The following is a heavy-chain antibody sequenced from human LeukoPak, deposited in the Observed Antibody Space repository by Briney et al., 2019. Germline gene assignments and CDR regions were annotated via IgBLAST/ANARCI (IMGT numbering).Heavy chain of an antibody. J-gene: IGHJ4*02. CDR1: GGTISSGGYY. CDR2: MYYSGST. D-gene: IGHD3-22*01. CDR3: ARVPHDSSGYGYFDY. V-gene: IGHV4-31*03. Sequence: SETLSLTCTVSGGTISSGGYYWCWIRQHPGKGLEWIAYMYYSGSTEYNPSLKSRFTISVDTSNNQFSLKLSSVTAADTAVYYCARVPHDSSGYGYFDYWGQGTLVTVSS.